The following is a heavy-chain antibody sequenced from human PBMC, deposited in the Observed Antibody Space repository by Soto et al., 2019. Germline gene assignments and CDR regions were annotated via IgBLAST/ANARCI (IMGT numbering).Heavy chain of an antibody. CDR2: ISYDGSNK. Sequence: PGGSLRLSCAASGFTFSSYAMHWVRQAPGRGLEWVAVISYDGSNKYYADSVKGRFTISRDNSKNTLYLQMNSLRAEDTAVYYCATPMGVGATGTIWYYYGMDVWGQGTTVTVSS. J-gene: IGHJ6*02. CDR3: ATPMGVGATGTIWYYYGMDV. D-gene: IGHD1-26*01. V-gene: IGHV3-30-3*01. CDR1: GFTFSSYA.